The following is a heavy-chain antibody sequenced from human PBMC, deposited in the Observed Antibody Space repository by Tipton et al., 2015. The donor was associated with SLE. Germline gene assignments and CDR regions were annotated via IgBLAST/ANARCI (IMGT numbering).Heavy chain of an antibody. CDR3: ARDRGGSYSDAFDI. CDR1: GGSISSGGYY. J-gene: IGHJ3*02. Sequence: TLSLTCTVSGGSISSGGYYWSWIRQHPGKGLEWIGYIYYSGSTYYNPSLKSRVTISVDTSKNQFSLKLSSVTAADTAVYYCARDRGGSYSDAFDIWGQGTMVTVSS. CDR2: IYYSGST. V-gene: IGHV4-31*03. D-gene: IGHD1-26*01.